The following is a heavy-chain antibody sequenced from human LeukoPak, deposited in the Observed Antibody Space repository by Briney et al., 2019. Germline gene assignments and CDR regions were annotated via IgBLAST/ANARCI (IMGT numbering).Heavy chain of an antibody. V-gene: IGHV4-59*01. Sequence: PSETLSLTCTVSGGSISSYYWSWIRQPPGKGLDWIGYIYYSGSTNYKSSLKSRVTISVDTSKNQFSLKLSSVTAADTAVYYCASEPRESYYYGSGSYSSWGQGTLVTVSS. J-gene: IGHJ5*02. CDR3: ASEPRESYYYGSGSYSS. CDR1: GGSISSYY. CDR2: IYYSGST. D-gene: IGHD3-10*01.